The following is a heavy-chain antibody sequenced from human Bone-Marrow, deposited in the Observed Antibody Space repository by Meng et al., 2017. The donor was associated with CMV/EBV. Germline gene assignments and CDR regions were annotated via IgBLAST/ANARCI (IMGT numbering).Heavy chain of an antibody. CDR2: MNPNSDNT. CDR3: ARDRAHYYDSSGYYSDGNWFDP. Sequence: ASVKVSCKASGYTLTTFDFNWVRQATGQGLEWMGWMNPNSDNTASAQKFQGRVTITTDESTSTAYMELSSLRSEDTAVYYCARDRAHYYDSSGYYSDGNWFDPWGQGTLVTVSS. D-gene: IGHD3-22*01. CDR1: GYTLTTFD. J-gene: IGHJ5*02. V-gene: IGHV1-8*01.